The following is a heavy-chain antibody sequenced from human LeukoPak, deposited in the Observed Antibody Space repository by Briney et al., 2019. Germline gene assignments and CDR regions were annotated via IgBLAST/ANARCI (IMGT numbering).Heavy chain of an antibody. Sequence: SVTVSCKASGGTFSSYAISWVRQAPGQGLEWMGRIIPILGIANYAQKFQGKVTITADKSTSTAYMELSSLRSEDTAVYYCARVDTAMVIDYWGQGTLVTVSS. CDR1: GGTFSSYA. CDR3: ARVDTAMVIDY. J-gene: IGHJ4*02. D-gene: IGHD5-18*01. CDR2: IIPILGIA. V-gene: IGHV1-69*04.